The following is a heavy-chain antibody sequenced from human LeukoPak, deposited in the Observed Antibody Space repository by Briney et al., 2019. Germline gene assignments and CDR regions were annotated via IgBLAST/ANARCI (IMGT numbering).Heavy chain of an antibody. CDR2: IKQDGSEK. V-gene: IGHV3-7*01. J-gene: IGHJ4*02. D-gene: IGHD3-10*01. Sequence: GGSLRLSCAASGFTFSSYAMSWVRQAPGKGLEWVANIKQDGSEKYYVDSVKGRFTISRDNARNSLYLQMNSLRAEDTAVYYCASFIWFGELNWGQGTLVTVSS. CDR1: GFTFSSYA. CDR3: ASFIWFGELN.